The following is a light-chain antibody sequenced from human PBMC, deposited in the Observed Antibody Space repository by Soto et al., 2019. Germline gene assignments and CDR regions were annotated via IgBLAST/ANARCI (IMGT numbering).Light chain of an antibody. CDR1: SSDVGGHNS. V-gene: IGLV2-14*01. Sequence: QSVLTQPASVSGSPGQSITISCTGTSSDVGGHNSVSWYQQHPGKAPKLMIYNVSNRPSGVSNRFSGSKSGNTASLTISELLAEDEPDYYCTSYTSSSTYVFGAGTKVTVL. J-gene: IGLJ1*01. CDR2: NVS. CDR3: TSYTSSSTYV.